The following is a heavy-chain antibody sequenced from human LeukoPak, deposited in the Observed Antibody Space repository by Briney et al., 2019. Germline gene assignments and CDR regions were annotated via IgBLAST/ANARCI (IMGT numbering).Heavy chain of an antibody. CDR3: ARVLGYYYDSSGYLDAFDI. CDR1: GGSISSYY. D-gene: IGHD3-22*01. Sequence: SETLSLTCTVSGGSISSYYWSWVRRPPGKGLEWIGYISYSGSTNYNPSLKSRATISVDTSKNQFSLKLSSVTAADTAVYYCARVLGYYYDSSGYLDAFDIWGQGTMVTVSS. J-gene: IGHJ3*02. V-gene: IGHV4-59*01. CDR2: ISYSGST.